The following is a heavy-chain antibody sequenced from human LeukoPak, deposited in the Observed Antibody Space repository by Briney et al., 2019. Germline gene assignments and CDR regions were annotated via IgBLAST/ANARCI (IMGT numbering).Heavy chain of an antibody. J-gene: IGHJ4*02. Sequence: PSETLSLTCAVYGGSFNGYYWTWIRQTPRKGLEWIGEINHSGSTKYNPSLKSRLTISVDTSKNQFSLKLSSVTAADTAVYYCARAPMEYYDFWSGYSTWYFDYCGQGNLVTVSS. CDR3: ARAPMEYYDFWSGYSTWYFDY. CDR1: GGSFNGYY. D-gene: IGHD3-3*01. CDR2: INHSGST. V-gene: IGHV4-34*01.